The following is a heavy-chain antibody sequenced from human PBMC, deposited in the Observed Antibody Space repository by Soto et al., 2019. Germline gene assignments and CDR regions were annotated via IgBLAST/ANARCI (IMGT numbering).Heavy chain of an antibody. CDR1: GGSISTYY. J-gene: IGHJ5*02. D-gene: IGHD6-19*01. CDR3: ARETVAGTDNWFDP. Sequence: PSETLSLTCTVPGGSISTYYWNWIRQPAGKRLEWLGRIYTSGYTKYNPSLKIRVTMSLDTSKRQFSLKLSSVTAADTAVYYCARETVAGTDNWFDPWGQGILVTVSS. CDR2: IYTSGYT. V-gene: IGHV4-4*07.